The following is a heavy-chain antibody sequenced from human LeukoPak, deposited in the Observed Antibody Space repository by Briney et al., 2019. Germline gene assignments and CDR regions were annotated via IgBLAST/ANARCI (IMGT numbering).Heavy chain of an antibody. V-gene: IGHV4-59*03. CDR2: INNSGST. Sequence: SETLSLTCIVSGGSISSYYWSWIRQPPGKGPERIGYINNSGSTNYNPSVKSRVTISVDTSKKQFSLILSSVTTADTAVYYCAKDRSPRGYSYGYFDYWGQGILVTVSS. D-gene: IGHD5-18*01. CDR1: GGSISSYY. J-gene: IGHJ4*02. CDR3: AKDRSPRGYSYGYFDY.